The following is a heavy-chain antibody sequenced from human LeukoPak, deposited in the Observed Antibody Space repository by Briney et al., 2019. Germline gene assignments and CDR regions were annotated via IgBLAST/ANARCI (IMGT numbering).Heavy chain of an antibody. CDR1: GFTFSDYY. CDR2: ISSSSSYI. Sequence: GGSLRLSCAASGFTFSDYYMSWIRQAPGKGLEWVSSISSSSSYIYYADSVKGRFTISRDNAKESLFLDMNSLRAEDTAVYYCASENKRGYSYGSPTDAFDIWGQGTMVTVSS. CDR3: ASENKRGYSYGSPTDAFDI. V-gene: IGHV3-11*06. D-gene: IGHD5-18*01. J-gene: IGHJ3*02.